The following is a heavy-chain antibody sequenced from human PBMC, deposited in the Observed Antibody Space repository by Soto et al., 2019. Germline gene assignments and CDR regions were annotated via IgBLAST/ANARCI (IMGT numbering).Heavy chain of an antibody. V-gene: IGHV3-7*04. CDR3: ASDRAGFWSGYPQLGY. CDR2: IKQDGSEK. J-gene: IGHJ4*02. Sequence: GGSLRLSCAASGFTFSSYWMSWVRQAPGKGLEWVANIKQDGSEKYYVDSVKGRFTISRDNAKNSLYLQMNSLRAEDTAVYYCASDRAGFWSGYPQLGYSGQRILVTGSS. CDR1: GFTFSSYW. D-gene: IGHD3-3*01.